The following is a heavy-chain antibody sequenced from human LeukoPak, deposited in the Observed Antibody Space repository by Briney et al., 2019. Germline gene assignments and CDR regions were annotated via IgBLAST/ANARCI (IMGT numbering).Heavy chain of an antibody. D-gene: IGHD1-26*01. CDR2: IYYSGST. J-gene: IGHJ4*02. CDR1: GGSISSSSYY. CDR3: AREVGSYYGAAGGGYYFDY. Sequence: PSETLSLTCTVSGGSISSSSYYWGWIRQPPGKGLEWIGYIYYSGSTNYNPSLKSRVTISVDTSKNQFSLKLSSVTAADTAVYYCAREVGSYYGAAGGGYYFDYWGQGTLVTVSS. V-gene: IGHV4-61*01.